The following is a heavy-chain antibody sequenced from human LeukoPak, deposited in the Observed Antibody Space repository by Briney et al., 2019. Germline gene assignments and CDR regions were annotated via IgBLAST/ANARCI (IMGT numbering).Heavy chain of an antibody. D-gene: IGHD2-15*01. V-gene: IGHV3-7*03. CDR2: INQGGSEK. CDR3: ARDGVAAGLYFDS. CDR1: GFRFSDYW. Sequence: GGSLRLSCAASGFRFSDYWMNWVRQAPGKGLEWVASINQGGSEKHYVVSLRGRFTISRDNAKNSLYLQMSSLRVVDTAVYYCARDGVAAGLYFDSWGQGTLVTVSS. J-gene: IGHJ4*02.